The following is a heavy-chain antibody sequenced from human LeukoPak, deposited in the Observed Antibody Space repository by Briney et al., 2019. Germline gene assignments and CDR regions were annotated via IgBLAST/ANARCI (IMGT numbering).Heavy chain of an antibody. CDR3: ARALTTLTYEGY. V-gene: IGHV3-48*01. D-gene: IGHD1-1*01. CDR2: ITSRGNTM. J-gene: IGHJ4*02. Sequence: GGSLRLSCVASGFTFSRYSMNWVRQAPGKGLEWVSYITSRGNTMYYAGSVKGRFTISRDNAKNSLYLQMNSLRAEDTAVYYCARALTTLTYEGYWGQGTLVTVSS. CDR1: GFTFSRYS.